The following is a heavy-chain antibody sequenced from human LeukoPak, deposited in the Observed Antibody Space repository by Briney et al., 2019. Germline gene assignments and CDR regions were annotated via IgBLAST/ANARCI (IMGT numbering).Heavy chain of an antibody. Sequence: GGSLRLSCAASGFTFDDYAMHWVRQAPGKGLEWVSGISWNSGSIGYADSVKGRFTISRDNSKNTLYLQMNSLRAEDTAVYYCAKGPLRYFDWLSDYWGQGTLVTVSS. J-gene: IGHJ4*02. CDR3: AKGPLRYFDWLSDY. CDR1: GFTFDDYA. CDR2: ISWNSGSI. D-gene: IGHD3-9*01. V-gene: IGHV3-9*01.